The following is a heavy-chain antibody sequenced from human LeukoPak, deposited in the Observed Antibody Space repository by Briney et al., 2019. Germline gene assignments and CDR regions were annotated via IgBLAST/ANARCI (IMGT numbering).Heavy chain of an antibody. D-gene: IGHD3-22*01. CDR2: INPNSGGT. CDR1: GYIFTGYY. Sequence: ASVKVSCKASGYIFTGYYMHWVRQAPGQGLEWMGWINPNSGGTNYAQKFQGRVTMTRDTSISTAYMELSRLRSDDTAVYYCARDADVGYYDSSGQGPFDYWGQGTLVTVSS. CDR3: ARDADVGYYDSSGQGPFDY. V-gene: IGHV1-2*02. J-gene: IGHJ4*02.